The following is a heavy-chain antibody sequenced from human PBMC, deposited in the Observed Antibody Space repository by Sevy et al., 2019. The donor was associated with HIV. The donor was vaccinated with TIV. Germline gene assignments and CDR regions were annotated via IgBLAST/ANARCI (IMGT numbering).Heavy chain of an antibody. CDR1: GVSVSSDTYY. CDR2: VYHTGGT. J-gene: IGHJ4*02. CDR3: AREPYFFDKSGYYWDY. D-gene: IGHD3-22*01. V-gene: IGHV4-61*01. Sequence: SETLSLTCAVSGVSVSSDTYYWSWIRQPPGKGLEWIGYVYHTGGTNYSPSFKSRVTISVDTSKNQFYLRLFSVAAADTAVYYCAREPYFFDKSGYYWDYWGQGALVTVSS.